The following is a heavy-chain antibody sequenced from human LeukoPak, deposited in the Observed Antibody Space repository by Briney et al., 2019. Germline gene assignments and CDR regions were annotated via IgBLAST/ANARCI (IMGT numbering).Heavy chain of an antibody. V-gene: IGHV4-31*03. J-gene: IGHJ6*02. CDR3: ARVRTGGDYYYAMDV. CDR1: GGSISSGGYY. Sequence: SQTLSLTCTVSGGSISSGGYYWSWIRQHPGKGLEWIGYIYYSGSTYYNPSLKSRVTISVDTSKNQFSLKLTSVTAADTSVYYCARVRTGGDYYYAMDVWGQGTTVTVSS. CDR2: IYYSGST. D-gene: IGHD1-1*01.